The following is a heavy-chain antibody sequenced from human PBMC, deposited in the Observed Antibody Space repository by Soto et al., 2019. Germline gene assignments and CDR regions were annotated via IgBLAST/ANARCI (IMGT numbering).Heavy chain of an antibody. J-gene: IGHJ4*02. CDR2: TYHSGNP. V-gene: IGHV4-59*04. CDR1: GGSFSPNY. Sequence: ASETLSLTCTASGGSFSPNYWSWFRQPPGKALEWIGHTYHSGNPYYNPSLKSRVIISVDRSKNQFSLKLSSVTAADTAVYYCARDYLWGSSYFDHWGQGALVTLSS. D-gene: IGHD3-16*01. CDR3: ARDYLWGSSYFDH.